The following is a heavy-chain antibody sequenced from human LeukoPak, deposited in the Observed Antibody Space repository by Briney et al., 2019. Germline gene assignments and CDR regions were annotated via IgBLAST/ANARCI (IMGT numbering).Heavy chain of an antibody. CDR3: AHARKYTGYDFDY. J-gene: IGHJ4*02. D-gene: IGHD5-12*01. Sequence: ESGPTLVKPTRTLTLTCTFSGVSLSTSGVGVGWIRQPPGKPLEWLALIYWNDDKRYRPSLKSRLTITRDTSKNQVVLTMTNIDPVDTATYYCAHARKYTGYDFDYWGQGTLVTVSS. CDR1: GVSLSTSGVG. CDR2: IYWNDDK. V-gene: IGHV2-5*01.